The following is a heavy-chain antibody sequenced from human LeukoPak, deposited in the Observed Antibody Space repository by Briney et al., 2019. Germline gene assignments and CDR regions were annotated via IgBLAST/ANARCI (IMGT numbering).Heavy chain of an antibody. V-gene: IGHV4-59*12. CDR1: GGSISSYY. CDR3: ARGQAITMVRGVMRGWFDP. CDR2: IYYSGST. J-gene: IGHJ5*02. Sequence: TPSETLSLTCTVSGGSISSYYWSWIRQPPGKGLEWIGYIYYSGSTNYNPSLKSRVTISVDTSKNQFSLKLSSVTAADTAVYYCARGQAITMVRGVMRGWFDPWGQGTLVTVSS. D-gene: IGHD3-10*01.